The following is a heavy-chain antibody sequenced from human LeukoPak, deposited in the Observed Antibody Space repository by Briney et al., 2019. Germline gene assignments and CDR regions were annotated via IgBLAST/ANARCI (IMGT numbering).Heavy chain of an antibody. J-gene: IGHJ6*03. D-gene: IGHD6-13*01. Sequence: GGSLRLSCTASGFAFDEHGMSWVRQAPGKGLEWVSGINWNGGSTGYADSVKGRFTISRDNAKNSLYLQMNSLRAEDTALYYCARVEQQLDYYYYYMDVWGKGTTVTVSS. CDR2: INWNGGST. CDR3: ARVEQQLDYYYYYMDV. V-gene: IGHV3-20*04. CDR1: GFAFDEHG.